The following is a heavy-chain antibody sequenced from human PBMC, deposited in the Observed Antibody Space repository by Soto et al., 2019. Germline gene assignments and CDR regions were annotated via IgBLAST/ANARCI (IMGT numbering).Heavy chain of an antibody. CDR2: IYFNGNT. V-gene: IGHV4-39*01. J-gene: IGHJ4*02. CDR3: AGQGSY. CDR1: GVSISDTSYY. Sequence: QLQLQESGPGLVKPSETLSLTCNVSGVSISDTSYYWGWIRQPPGKGLEWIGTIYFNGNTFYNPSLKSRLTISVDTSKNQISLRLTSVTAADTAVYYCAGQGSYWGQGTLVAVSS.